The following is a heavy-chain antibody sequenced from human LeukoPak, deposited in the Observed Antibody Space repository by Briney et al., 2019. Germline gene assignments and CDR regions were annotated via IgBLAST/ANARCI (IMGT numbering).Heavy chain of an antibody. J-gene: IGHJ5*02. CDR3: TRKAVAGNGYNWFDP. Sequence: PSETLSLTCAVSGGSISTYYWNWIRQPPGKGLEWIGYILYTGSTIYNPSLKSRVTMSVDTSKNQFSLTLTSVTAEDTAVYYCTRKAVAGNGYNWFDPWGQGTLVTVSS. D-gene: IGHD6-19*01. CDR1: GGSISTYY. CDR2: ILYTGST. V-gene: IGHV4-59*08.